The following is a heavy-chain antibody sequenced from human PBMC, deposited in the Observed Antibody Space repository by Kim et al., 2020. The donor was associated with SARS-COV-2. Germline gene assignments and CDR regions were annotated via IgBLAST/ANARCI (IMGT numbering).Heavy chain of an antibody. CDR2: ISYDGSNK. Sequence: GGSLILSCAASGFTFSSYGMHWVRQAPGKGLEWVAVISYDGSNKYYADSVKGRFTISRDNSKNTLYLQMNSLRAEDTAVYYCAKDLQYYDILTGYYMRVPYYYYGMDVWGQGTTVTVSS. D-gene: IGHD3-9*01. CDR3: AKDLQYYDILTGYYMRVPYYYYGMDV. J-gene: IGHJ6*02. CDR1: GFTFSSYG. V-gene: IGHV3-30*18.